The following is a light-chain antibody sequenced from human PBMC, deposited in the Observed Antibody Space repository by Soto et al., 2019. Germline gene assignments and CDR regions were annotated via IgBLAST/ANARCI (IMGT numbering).Light chain of an antibody. Sequence: QSALTQPASVSGSPGQSITISCTGTSSNVGSYKLVSWYQQHPGKAPKLMIFEVNKRPSGVSNRFSGSKSGNTASLTISGLKVEDEADYYCCSSGGSRTYVFVTGTKVT. CDR2: EVN. J-gene: IGLJ1*01. CDR1: SSNVGSYKL. V-gene: IGLV2-23*02. CDR3: CSSGGSRTYV.